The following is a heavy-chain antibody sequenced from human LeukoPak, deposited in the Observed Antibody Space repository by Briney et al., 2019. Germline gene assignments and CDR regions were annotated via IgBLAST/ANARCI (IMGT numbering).Heavy chain of an antibody. V-gene: IGHV1-2*02. J-gene: IGHJ4*02. Sequence: ASVKVSCKASGYTFTSYYMHWVRQAPGQGLEWMGWINPNSGGTNYAQKFQGRVTMTRDTSISTAYMELSRLRSDDTAVYYCARDPRHYYDSSGYQRFDYWGQGTLVTVSS. D-gene: IGHD3-22*01. CDR2: INPNSGGT. CDR3: ARDPRHYYDSSGYQRFDY. CDR1: GYTFTSYY.